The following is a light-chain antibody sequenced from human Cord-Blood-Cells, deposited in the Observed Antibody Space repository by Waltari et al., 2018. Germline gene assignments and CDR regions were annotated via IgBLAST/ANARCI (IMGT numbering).Light chain of an antibody. CDR3: QPSYSTPRT. Sequence: DIQLTQSPSSLSASVVDRVTITCRQSQSISSYLNWYQQKPGKAPNLQIYAASSLQSAVPSRFSGSGAETDSTHTISSLKPKDFATYCSQPSYSTPRTFGQGTKVEIK. J-gene: IGKJ1*01. V-gene: IGKV1-39*01. CDR2: AAS. CDR1: QSISSY.